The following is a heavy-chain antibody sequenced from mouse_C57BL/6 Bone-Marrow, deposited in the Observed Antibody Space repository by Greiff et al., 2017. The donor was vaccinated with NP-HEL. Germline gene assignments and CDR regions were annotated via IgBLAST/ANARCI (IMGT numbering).Heavy chain of an antibody. Sequence: EVKLEESGGGLVKPGGSLKLSCAASGFTFSDYGMHWVRQAPEKGLEWVAYISSGSSTIYYADTVKGRFTISRDNAKNTLFLQMTSLRSEDTAMYYCARPTGKGYFDYWGQGTTLTVSS. CDR3: ARPTGKGYFDY. J-gene: IGHJ2*01. V-gene: IGHV5-17*01. D-gene: IGHD4-1*01. CDR1: GFTFSDYG. CDR2: ISSGSSTI.